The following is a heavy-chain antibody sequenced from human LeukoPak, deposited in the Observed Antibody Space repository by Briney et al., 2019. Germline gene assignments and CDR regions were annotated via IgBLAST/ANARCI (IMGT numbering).Heavy chain of an antibody. CDR1: GFTFSNSE. CDR3: TGGGWSTDAFDI. D-gene: IGHD6-19*01. J-gene: IGHJ3*02. CDR2: ISSSGRNI. Sequence: PGGSLRLSCSASGFTFSNSEFNRVRQAPGKGLEWVSYISSSGRNIYYADSVKGRFTISRDNSKNTLYLQMSSLRAEDTAVYYCTGGGWSTDAFDIWGQGTMVTVSS. V-gene: IGHV3-48*03.